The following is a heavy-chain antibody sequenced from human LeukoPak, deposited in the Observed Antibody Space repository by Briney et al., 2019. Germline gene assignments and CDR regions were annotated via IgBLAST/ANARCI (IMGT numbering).Heavy chain of an antibody. D-gene: IGHD4-17*01. V-gene: IGHV3-23*01. CDR1: GFTFSSYA. J-gene: IGHJ4*02. CDR2: ISGSGGST. Sequence: GGSLRLSCAASGFTFSSYAMSWVRQAPGKGLEWVSAISGSGGSTYYADSVKGRFTISRDNSKNTLYPQMNSLRAEDTAVYYCAKDLEPSGFGDSLDYWSQGTLVTVHS. CDR3: AKDLEPSGFGDSLDY.